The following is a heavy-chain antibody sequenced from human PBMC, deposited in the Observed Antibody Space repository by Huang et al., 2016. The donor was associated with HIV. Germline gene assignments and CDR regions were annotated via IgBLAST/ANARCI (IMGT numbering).Heavy chain of an antibody. CDR2: INHAGIT. V-gene: IGHV4-34*02. D-gene: IGHD3-16*01. CDR1: VGSFSGYF. CDR3: AREIMISFGGPFDS. J-gene: IGHJ5*01. Sequence: QVQLEQWGAGLLKPSETLSLTCAVYVGSFSGYFWNWIRQSPGKGLEWIGQINHAGITDSNPSLKSRATISVDTSKNQFSLKLTSVTAADTAIYYCAREIMISFGGPFDSWGHGNLVTVSS.